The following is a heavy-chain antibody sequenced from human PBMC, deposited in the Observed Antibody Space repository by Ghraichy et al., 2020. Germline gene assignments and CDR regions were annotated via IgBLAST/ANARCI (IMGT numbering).Heavy chain of an antibody. CDR1: GGSISSGGYY. CDR3: ARMRGSMVRAPAEFDY. Sequence: SETLSLTCTVSGGSISSGGYYWSWIRQHPGKGLEWIGYIYYSGSTYYNPSLKSRVTISVDTSKNQFSLKLSSVTAADTAVYYCARMRGSMVRAPAEFDYWGQGTLVTVSS. CDR2: IYYSGST. D-gene: IGHD3-10*01. J-gene: IGHJ4*02. V-gene: IGHV4-31*03.